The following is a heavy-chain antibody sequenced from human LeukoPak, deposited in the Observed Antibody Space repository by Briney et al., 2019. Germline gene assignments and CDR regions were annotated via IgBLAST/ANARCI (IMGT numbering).Heavy chain of an antibody. Sequence: PSETLSLTCAVSGGSISSGGYSCSWIRQPPGKGLEWIGYIYHSGSTYYNPSLKSRVTISVDRSKNQFSLKLSSVTAADTAVYYCARVSVYDFWSGLLNWFDPWGQGTLVTVSS. CDR1: GGSISSGGYS. J-gene: IGHJ5*02. V-gene: IGHV4-30-2*01. D-gene: IGHD3-3*01. CDR2: IYHSGST. CDR3: ARVSVYDFWSGLLNWFDP.